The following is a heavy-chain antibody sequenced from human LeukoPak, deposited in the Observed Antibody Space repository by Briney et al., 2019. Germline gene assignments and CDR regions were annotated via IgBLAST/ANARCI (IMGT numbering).Heavy chain of an antibody. J-gene: IGHJ4*02. CDR3: AKRPNPPGVYFDY. Sequence: PGGSLRLSCAASGFTFSSYAMSWVRQAPGKGLEWVSAISGSGGSTYYADSVKGRFTISGDNSKNTLYLQMNSLRAEVTAVYYCAKRPNPPGVYFDYWGQGTLVTVSS. V-gene: IGHV3-23*01. D-gene: IGHD3-10*01. CDR1: GFTFSSYA. CDR2: ISGSGGST.